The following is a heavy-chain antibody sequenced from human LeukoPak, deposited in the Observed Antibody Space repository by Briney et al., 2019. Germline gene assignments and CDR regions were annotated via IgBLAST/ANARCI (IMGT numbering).Heavy chain of an antibody. V-gene: IGHV4-34*01. CDR3: ATPYSSSPPADY. D-gene: IGHD6-6*01. CDR2: INHSGST. Sequence: SETLSLTCAVYGGSFSGYYWSWIRQPPGKGLEWIGEINHSGSTNYNPSLKSRVTISVNTSKNQFSLKLSSVTAADTAVYYCATPYSSSPPADYWGQGTLVTVSS. J-gene: IGHJ4*02. CDR1: GGSFSGYY.